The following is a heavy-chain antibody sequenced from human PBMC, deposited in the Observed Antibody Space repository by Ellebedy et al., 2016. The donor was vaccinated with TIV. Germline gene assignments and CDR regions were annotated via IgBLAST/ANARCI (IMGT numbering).Heavy chain of an antibody. CDR1: GYTLTELS. Sequence: AASVKVSCKVSGYTLTELSMHWVRQAPGKGLEWMGGFDPEDGETIYAQKFQVRVTMTEDTSTDTAYMELSSLRSEDTSVYYCATDRNYYDSSGYYSLFDYWGQGTLVTVSS. CDR3: ATDRNYYDSSGYYSLFDY. CDR2: FDPEDGET. V-gene: IGHV1-24*01. D-gene: IGHD3-22*01. J-gene: IGHJ4*02.